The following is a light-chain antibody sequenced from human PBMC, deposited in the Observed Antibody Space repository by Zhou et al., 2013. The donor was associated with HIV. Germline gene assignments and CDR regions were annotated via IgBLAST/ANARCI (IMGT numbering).Light chain of an antibody. CDR1: QGS. CDR2: EAS. V-gene: IGKV1-13*02. J-gene: IGKJ1*01. CDR3: QQYRIFPRT. Sequence: IHMTQSPTSLSASVGDRVTISCQGGQGSLNWYQQKRGRPPRLVLHEASRLARGVPSRFSGSGSGTEFTLTISSLQPEDFATYYCQQYRIFPRTFGQGTKVAIK.